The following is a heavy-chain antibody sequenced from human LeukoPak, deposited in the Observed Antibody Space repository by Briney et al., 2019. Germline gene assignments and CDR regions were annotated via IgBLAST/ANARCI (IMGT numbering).Heavy chain of an antibody. CDR1: GGSISRGDYY. Sequence: SQTLSLTCTVSGGSISRGDYYWSWIRQPPGKGLEWIGYIYYSGNTFHYNPSLKSRVNISVDTSKNQFSLRLSSVTAVDTAVYYCASTNCSSASCYGANWFDPWGQGTLVTVSS. CDR2: IYYSGNT. CDR3: ASTNCSSASCYGANWFDP. V-gene: IGHV4-30-4*08. J-gene: IGHJ5*02. D-gene: IGHD2-2*01.